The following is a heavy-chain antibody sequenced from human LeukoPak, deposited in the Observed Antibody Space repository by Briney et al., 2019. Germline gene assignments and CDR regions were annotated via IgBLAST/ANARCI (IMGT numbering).Heavy chain of an antibody. Sequence: AGGSLRLSCAASGFTVGSNYMSWVRQAPGKGLEWVANIIQDGSEKYYVDSVKGRFTISRDNAKNALYLQMNSLRAEDTAVYYCARPFLQWLLSPDYWGQGTLVTVSS. CDR3: ARPFLQWLLSPDY. J-gene: IGHJ4*02. D-gene: IGHD3-3*01. V-gene: IGHV3-7*05. CDR2: IIQDGSEK. CDR1: GFTVGSNY.